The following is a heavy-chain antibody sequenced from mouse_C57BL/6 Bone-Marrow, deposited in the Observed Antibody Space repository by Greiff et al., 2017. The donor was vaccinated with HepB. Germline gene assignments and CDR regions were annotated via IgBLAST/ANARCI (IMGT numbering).Heavy chain of an antibody. D-gene: IGHD2-3*01. CDR1: GYTFTDYE. J-gene: IGHJ2*01. V-gene: IGHV1-15*01. CDR3: TDGYYPDY. Sequence: VQLQESGAELVRPGASVTLSCKASGYTFTDYEMHWVKQTPVHGLEWIGAIDPETGGTAYNQKFKGKAILTADKSSSTAYMELRSLTSEDSAVYYCTDGYYPDYWGQGTTLTVSS. CDR2: IDPETGGT.